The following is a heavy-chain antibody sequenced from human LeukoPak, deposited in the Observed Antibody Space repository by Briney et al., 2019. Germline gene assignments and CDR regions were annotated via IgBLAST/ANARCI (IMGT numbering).Heavy chain of an antibody. J-gene: IGHJ6*02. CDR1: GFTFSSYA. CDR3: AKDVQTYYDFWSGYYQHCYYYGMDV. CDR2: ISGSGGST. Sequence: GGSLRLSCAASGFTFSSYAMSWVRQAPGKGLEWVSAISGSGGSTYYADSVKGRFTISRDNSKNTLYLQMNSLRAEDTAVYYCAKDVQTYYDFWSGYYQHCYYYGMDVWGQGTTVTVSS. V-gene: IGHV3-23*01. D-gene: IGHD3-3*01.